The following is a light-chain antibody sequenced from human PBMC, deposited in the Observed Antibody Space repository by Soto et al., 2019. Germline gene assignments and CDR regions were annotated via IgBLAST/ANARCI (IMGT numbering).Light chain of an antibody. CDR3: SSYTSSSTHV. CDR2: DVS. V-gene: IGLV2-14*04. CDR1: RSDVGGYNY. Sequence: GLHGQGIPIFKNETRSDVGGYNYVSWYQQHPGKAPKLMIYDVSNRPSGVSDRFSGSKSGNTASLTISGLQAEDEADYYCSSYTSSSTHVFGTGTKVTVL. J-gene: IGLJ1*01.